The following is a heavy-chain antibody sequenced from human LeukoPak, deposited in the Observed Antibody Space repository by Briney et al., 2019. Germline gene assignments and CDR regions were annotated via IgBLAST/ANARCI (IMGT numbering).Heavy chain of an antibody. CDR2: MNPNSGYT. D-gene: IGHD2-2*01. Sequence: ASVKVSCKASGYTFSNYDINWVRQATGQGLEWMGWMNPNSGYTGYAQKFQGRVTITRNTSISTAYMELSSLRSGDTAVYYCARAVVVVTPAAYTFDIWGQGTMVTVSS. J-gene: IGHJ3*02. V-gene: IGHV1-8*02. CDR1: GYTFSNYD. CDR3: ARAVVVVTPAAYTFDI.